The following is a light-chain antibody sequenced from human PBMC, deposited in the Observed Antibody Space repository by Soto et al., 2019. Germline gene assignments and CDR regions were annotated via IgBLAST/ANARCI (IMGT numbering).Light chain of an antibody. CDR1: QSVSSSY. J-gene: IGKJ5*01. V-gene: IGKV3D-20*02. CDR2: GAS. CDR3: QQRSNWPPIT. Sequence: EIVLTQSPGTLSLSPGEGATLSCRASQSVSSSYIAWYQQRPGQTPSLLIYGASTRATGIPDRFSGSGSGTHFTLTISSLEPEDFAVYYCQQRSNWPPITFGQGTRLEIK.